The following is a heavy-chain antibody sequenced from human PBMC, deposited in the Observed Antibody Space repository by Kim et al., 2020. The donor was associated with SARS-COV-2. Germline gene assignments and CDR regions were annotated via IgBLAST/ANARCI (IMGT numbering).Heavy chain of an antibody. D-gene: IGHD3-10*01. Sequence: YNPSLKSRVTISRDTSKKQFSLRLISVTAADTATYYCATSLRGGDYYGLDVWGQGTTVTVSS. J-gene: IGHJ6*02. CDR3: ATSLRGGDYYGLDV. V-gene: IGHV4-39*07.